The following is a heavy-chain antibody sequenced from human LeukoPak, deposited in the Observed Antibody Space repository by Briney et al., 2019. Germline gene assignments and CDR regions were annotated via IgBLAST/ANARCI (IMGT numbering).Heavy chain of an antibody. D-gene: IGHD4-17*01. Sequence: PSETLSLTCTVSGGSISSSSYYWGWIRQPPGKGLEWIGSIYYSGSTYYNPSLKSRVTISVDTSKNQFSLKLSSVTAADTAVYYCASFNDYGDSTNWFDPWGQGTLVTVSS. CDR3: ASFNDYGDSTNWFDP. CDR1: GGSISSSSYY. J-gene: IGHJ5*02. V-gene: IGHV4-39*07. CDR2: IYYSGST.